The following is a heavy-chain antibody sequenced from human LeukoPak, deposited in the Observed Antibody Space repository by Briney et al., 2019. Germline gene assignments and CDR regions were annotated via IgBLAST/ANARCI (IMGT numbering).Heavy chain of an antibody. CDR2: ISYDGSNK. J-gene: IGHJ6*04. CDR3: AKSMVRGVIGPQYGMDV. V-gene: IGHV3-30*18. CDR1: GFTISSYG. D-gene: IGHD3-10*01. Sequence: GRSLRLSCAVSGFTISSYGMHWVRQAPGKGLEWVAVISYDGSNKYYADSVKGRFTISRDNSKNTLYLQMNSLGAEDTAVYYCAKSMVRGVIGPQYGMDVWGKGTTVTVSS.